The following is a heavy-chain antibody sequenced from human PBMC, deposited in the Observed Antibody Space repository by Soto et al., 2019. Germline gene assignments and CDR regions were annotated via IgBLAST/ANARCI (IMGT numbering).Heavy chain of an antibody. CDR3: ARGGTMALDY. CDR2: IYSGGST. J-gene: IGHJ4*02. Sequence: GGSLRLSCAASGFTFSSYSMSWVRQAPGKGLEWVSVIYSGGSTYYADSVKGRFTISRDSSKNTLYLQMNSLRAGDTAVYYCARGGTMALDYWGQGTLVTVSS. CDR1: GFTFSSYS. V-gene: IGHV3-66*01. D-gene: IGHD3-10*01.